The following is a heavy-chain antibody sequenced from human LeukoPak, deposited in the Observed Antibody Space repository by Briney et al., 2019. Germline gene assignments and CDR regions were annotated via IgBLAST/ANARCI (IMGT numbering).Heavy chain of an antibody. J-gene: IGHJ4*02. CDR1: GGSFSGYY. D-gene: IGHD3-3*01. CDR3: ARPDYDFWSGYNN. CDR2: INHSGST. Sequence: SETLSLTCAVYGGSFSGYYWSWIRQPPGKGLEWIGEINHSGSTNYSPSLKSRVTISVDTSKNQFSLKLSSVTAADTAVYYCARPDYDFWSGYNNWGQGTLVTVSS. V-gene: IGHV4-34*01.